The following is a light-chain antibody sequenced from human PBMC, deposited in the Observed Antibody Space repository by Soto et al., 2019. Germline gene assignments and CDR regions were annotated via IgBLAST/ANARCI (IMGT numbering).Light chain of an antibody. CDR3: QQYNSSPLT. CDR1: QSISSW. J-gene: IGKJ4*01. CDR2: DSS. V-gene: IGKV1-5*01. Sequence: DIQMTQSPSTLSASVGDRVTITCRASQSISSWLAWYQQKPGKAPKLLIYDSSSLESGVPSRFSGSGSGTEFTLTISSLQPDDFATYYCQQYNSSPLTFGGGTKVEIK.